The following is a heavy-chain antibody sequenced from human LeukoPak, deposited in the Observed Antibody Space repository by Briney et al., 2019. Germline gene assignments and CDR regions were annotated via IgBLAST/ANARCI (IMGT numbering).Heavy chain of an antibody. J-gene: IGHJ4*02. V-gene: IGHV4-59*01. CDR2: IYYSGNT. CDR1: GASISSYY. CDR3: ARVPISTSARGYFDY. Sequence: SETLSLTCTVSGASISSYYWSWIRQPPGKGLEWIGYIYYSGNTNSNPSLKSRVTISVDTSKNQFSLKLSSVTAADTAVYYCARVPISTSARGYFDYWGQGTLVTVSS. D-gene: IGHD3-10*01.